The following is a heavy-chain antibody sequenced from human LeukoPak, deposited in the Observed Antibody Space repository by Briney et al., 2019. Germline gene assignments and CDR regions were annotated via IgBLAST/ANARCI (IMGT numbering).Heavy chain of an antibody. D-gene: IGHD3-3*01. V-gene: IGHV4-59*01. CDR2: IYYSGST. CDR1: GGSISSYY. Sequence: PSETLSLXCTASGGSISSYYWSWIRQPPGKGLEWIGYIYYSGSTNYNPSLKSRVTISVDTSKNQFSLKLSSVTAADTAVYYCARDSVTIFAFDPWGQGTLVTVSS. J-gene: IGHJ5*02. CDR3: ARDSVTIFAFDP.